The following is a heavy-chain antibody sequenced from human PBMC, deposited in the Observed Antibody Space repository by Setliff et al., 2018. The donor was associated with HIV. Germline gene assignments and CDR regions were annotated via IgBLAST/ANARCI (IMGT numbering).Heavy chain of an antibody. J-gene: IGHJ4*02. CDR3: AREGSGWYSSDY. Sequence: AGGSLRLSCEASGFTFKSYSINWVRQAPGQGLERVSSISSSSSYIYYADSVKGRFTISRDNAKNSLFLQMNSLRAEDTAVYYCAREGSGWYSSDYWGQGTLVTVSS. CDR1: GFTFKSYS. V-gene: IGHV3-21*01. D-gene: IGHD6-19*01. CDR2: ISSSSSYI.